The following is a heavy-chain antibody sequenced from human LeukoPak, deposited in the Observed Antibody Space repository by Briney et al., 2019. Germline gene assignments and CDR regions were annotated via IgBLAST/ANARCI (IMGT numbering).Heavy chain of an antibody. CDR3: ARPYYYDSSGYYVEGDY. Sequence: SVKVSCKASGGTFSSYAISWVRQAPGQGLEWMGRIIPILGIANYAQKFQGRVAITADKSTSTAYMELSSLRSEDTAVYYCARPYYYDSSGYYVEGDYWGQGTLVTVSS. D-gene: IGHD3-22*01. CDR1: GGTFSSYA. V-gene: IGHV1-69*04. J-gene: IGHJ4*02. CDR2: IIPILGIA.